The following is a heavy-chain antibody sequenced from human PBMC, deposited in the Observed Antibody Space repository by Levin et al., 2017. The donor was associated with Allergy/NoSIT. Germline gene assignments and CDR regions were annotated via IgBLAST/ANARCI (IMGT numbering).Heavy chain of an antibody. CDR1: GFTFSSHA. V-gene: IGHV3-30*01. D-gene: IGHD3-22*01. J-gene: IGHJ6*02. CDR3: ARGYSDISGSYGGVGGYYGMDV. Sequence: AGGSLRLSCAASGFTFSSHAIHWVRQAPGKGLEWVTSISYDGRNKYYADSVKGRFTISRDNSKNTLFLQMDSLRAEDTAVYYCARGYSDISGSYGGVGGYYGMDVWGRGTTVTVSS. CDR2: ISYDGRNK.